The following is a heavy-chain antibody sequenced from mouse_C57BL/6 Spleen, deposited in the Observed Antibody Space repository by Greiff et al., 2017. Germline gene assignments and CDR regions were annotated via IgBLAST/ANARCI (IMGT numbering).Heavy chain of an antibody. V-gene: IGHV14-4*01. CDR3: TLGKSYYAMDY. CDR2: IDPENGDT. J-gene: IGHJ4*01. Sequence: VHVKQSGAELVRPGASVKLSCTASGFNIKDDYMHWVKQRPEQGLEWIGWIDPENGDTEYASKFQGKATITADTSSNTAYLQLSSLTSEDTAVYYCTLGKSYYAMDYWGQGTSVTVSS. CDR1: GFNIKDDY.